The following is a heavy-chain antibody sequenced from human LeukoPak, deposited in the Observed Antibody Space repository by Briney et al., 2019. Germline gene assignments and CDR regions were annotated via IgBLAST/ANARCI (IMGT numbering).Heavy chain of an antibody. D-gene: IGHD3-9*01. V-gene: IGHV3-23*01. CDR3: AKDLYYDILTDYPSFDY. J-gene: IGHJ4*02. CDR1: GFTFSTYT. CDR2: ISGSGGST. Sequence: PGGSLRLSCAASGFTFSTYTMSWVRQAPGKGLEWVSAISGSGGSTYYADSVKGRFTISRDISKNTLYLQMNSLRAEDTAVYYCAKDLYYDILTDYPSFDYWGQGTLVTVSS.